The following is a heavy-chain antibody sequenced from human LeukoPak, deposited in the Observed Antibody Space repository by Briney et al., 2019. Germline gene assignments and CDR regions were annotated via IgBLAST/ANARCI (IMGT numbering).Heavy chain of an antibody. J-gene: IGHJ3*02. CDR3: ASRNYYDSSGYIDAFDI. Sequence: GGSLRLSCAASGFSVSINYMSWVRQAPGKGLEWVSVIYSDGSTYYADSVKGRFTISRDNSKNTLFLQMNSLRAEDTAVYYCASRNYYDSSGYIDAFDIWGQGTMVTVSS. CDR2: IYSDGST. CDR1: GFSVSINY. D-gene: IGHD3-22*01. V-gene: IGHV3-53*01.